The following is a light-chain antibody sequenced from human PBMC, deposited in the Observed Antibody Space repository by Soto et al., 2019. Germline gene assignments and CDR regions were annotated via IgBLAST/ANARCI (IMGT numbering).Light chain of an antibody. CDR2: DIN. V-gene: IGLV2-11*01. CDR3: SSFADNYNYV. CDR1: SSDVGGYDY. Sequence: QSALTQPPSASGSPGQSVTISCSGTSSDVGGYDYVSWYQQHPGKAPKLIIYDINTRPSGVPDRFSGSKSGNAASLTISGLQAEDEAAYYCSSFADNYNYVFGTGTKLTVL. J-gene: IGLJ1*01.